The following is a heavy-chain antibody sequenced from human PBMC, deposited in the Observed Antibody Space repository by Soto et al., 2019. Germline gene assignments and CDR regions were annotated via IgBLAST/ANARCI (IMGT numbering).Heavy chain of an antibody. V-gene: IGHV4-59*01. CDR2: IYYTGST. Sequence: SETLSLTCTVSGGTIIFYHWTWIRQPPGKGLEWMGYIYYTGSTNYNPSLKSRVSISVDTSKNQFSLKLSSVTAADTAVYYCARVARTGQYYFDFWGQGALVTVSS. J-gene: IGHJ4*02. CDR1: GGTIIFYH. D-gene: IGHD1-1*01. CDR3: ARVARTGQYYFDF.